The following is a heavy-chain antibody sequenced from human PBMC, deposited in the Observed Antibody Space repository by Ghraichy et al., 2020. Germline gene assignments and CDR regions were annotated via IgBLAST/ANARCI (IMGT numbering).Heavy chain of an antibody. J-gene: IGHJ3*02. CDR2: ISGSGGST. Sequence: GGSLRLSCAASGFTFSSYAMSWVRQAPGKGLEWVSAISGSGGSTYYADSVKGRFTISRDNSKNTLYLQMNSLRAEDTAVYYCAKDEGGSLDGGLDAFDIWGQGTMVTVSS. V-gene: IGHV3-23*01. CDR3: AKDEGGSLDGGLDAFDI. CDR1: GFTFSSYA. D-gene: IGHD1-26*01.